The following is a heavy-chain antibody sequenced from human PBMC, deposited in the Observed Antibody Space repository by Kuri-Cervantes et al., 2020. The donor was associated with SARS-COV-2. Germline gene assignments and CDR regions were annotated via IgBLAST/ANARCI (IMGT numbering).Heavy chain of an antibody. Sequence: GESLKISCKGSGFRFTTYWIGWVRQMPGKGLEWMAIIYPTDSDTRYSPSFQGQVTISADKSISTAYLQWSSLKASDSAMYYCARTRGSYYTDAFDLWGRGTMVTVSS. V-gene: IGHV5-51*01. D-gene: IGHD1-26*01. CDR2: IYPTDSDT. J-gene: IGHJ3*01. CDR1: GFRFTTYW. CDR3: ARTRGSYYTDAFDL.